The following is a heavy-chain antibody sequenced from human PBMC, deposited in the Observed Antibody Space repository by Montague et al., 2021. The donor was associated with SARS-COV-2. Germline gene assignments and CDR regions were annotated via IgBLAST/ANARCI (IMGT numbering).Heavy chain of an antibody. CDR2: IYYSGST. V-gene: IGHV4-39*01. D-gene: IGHD2-2*01. J-gene: IGHJ4*02. CDR3: ARHPLGYCSSTSCYVG. Sequence: SETLSLTCTVSGGSISSSSDYWGWIRQPPGKGLDWIGSIYYSGSTSYSPSLKSRVTISVDTSKNQFSLQLSSVTAADTAVDYCARHPLGYCSSTSCYVGWGQGTLVTVSS. CDR1: GGSISSSSDY.